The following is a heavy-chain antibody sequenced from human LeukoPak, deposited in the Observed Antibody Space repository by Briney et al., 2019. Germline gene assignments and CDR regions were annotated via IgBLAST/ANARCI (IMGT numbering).Heavy chain of an antibody. CDR3: ETERRGSSTYDGKEAFDF. J-gene: IGHJ4*02. Sequence: PGGSLRLSCAASGVTFSNDWMSWVRRAPGKGLEWVANIKEDGGEKNYVDSVRGRFTITRDNSRNSLYLQMNSLRGEDTAVYYCETERRGSSTYDGKEAFDFWGQGTLVTVSS. CDR1: GVTFSNDW. CDR2: IKEDGGEK. D-gene: IGHD6-13*01. V-gene: IGHV3-7*01.